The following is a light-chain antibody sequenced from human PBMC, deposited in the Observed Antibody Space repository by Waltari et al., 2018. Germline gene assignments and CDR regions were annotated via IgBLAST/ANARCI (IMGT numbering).Light chain of an antibody. V-gene: IGKV1-12*01. Sequence: DIQITQSPSFVSASVGARVTITCRASQGIDNWLAWYQQKPGKAPKFLIYSASSLQSGVPSRFVGSGSGTDFILTISRLQPEDFATYYCQQTNSFPRTFGQGTKVAIK. CDR3: QQTNSFPRT. CDR2: SAS. CDR1: QGIDNW. J-gene: IGKJ1*01.